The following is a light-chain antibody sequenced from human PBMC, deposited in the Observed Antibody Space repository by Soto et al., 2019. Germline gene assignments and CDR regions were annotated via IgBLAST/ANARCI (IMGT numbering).Light chain of an antibody. CDR2: DVS. V-gene: IGKV1-5*01. J-gene: IGKJ1*01. CDR1: QTVYTW. CDR3: QQYDSYSWT. Sequence: DIQMTQSPSSLSASIVYRFTITCLASQTVYTWLAWYQQKPGKAPKVLIYDVSSLESGVPSRFSGSGSGTEFILTISSLQPDDFATYYCQQYDSYSWTFGQGTKVDI.